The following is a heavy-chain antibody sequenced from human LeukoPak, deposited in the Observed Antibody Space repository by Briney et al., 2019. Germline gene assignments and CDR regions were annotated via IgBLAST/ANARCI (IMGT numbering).Heavy chain of an antibody. CDR2: IKKDGSEE. Sequence: PGGSLRLSCAPSGFTLNSYLMSWLRQAPGRGLEWVANIKKDGSEESYLDSVKGRFTVSRDNAKNSLFLQMNSLRGEDTAVYYCARSNPNRNALDLWGQGTMVTISS. J-gene: IGHJ3*01. V-gene: IGHV3-7*01. D-gene: IGHD1-14*01. CDR1: GFTLNSYL. CDR3: ARSNPNRNALDL.